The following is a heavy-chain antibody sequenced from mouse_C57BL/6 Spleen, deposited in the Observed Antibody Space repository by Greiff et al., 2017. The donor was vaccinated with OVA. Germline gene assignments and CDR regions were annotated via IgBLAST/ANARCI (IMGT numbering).Heavy chain of an antibody. J-gene: IGHJ3*01. CDR2: ISSGSSTI. D-gene: IGHD2-4*01. CDR3: AKGDKDYGFAY. CDR1: GFTFSDYG. Sequence: EVNVVESGGGLVKPGGSLKLSCAASGFTFSDYGMHWVRQAPEKGLEWVAYISSGSSTIYYADTVKGRFTISRDNAKNTLFLQMTSLRSEDTAMYYCAKGDKDYGFAYWGQGTLVTVSA. V-gene: IGHV5-17*01.